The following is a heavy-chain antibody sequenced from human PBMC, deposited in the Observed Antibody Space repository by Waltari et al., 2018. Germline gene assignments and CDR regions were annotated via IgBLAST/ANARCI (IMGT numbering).Heavy chain of an antibody. Sequence: QVQLVESGGGVVQPGRSLRLSCAASGFAFRSYGMDWVRQAPGKGLEWVAVISYDGNYKYSADSVKGRFTVSRDNSKNTLYLQINSLMPEDTAIYYCARVAVPYCGVDCYYTYWGQGTLVTVSS. J-gene: IGHJ4*02. D-gene: IGHD2-21*01. CDR3: ARVAVPYCGVDCYYTY. CDR1: GFAFRSYG. CDR2: ISYDGNYK. V-gene: IGHV3-30-3*01.